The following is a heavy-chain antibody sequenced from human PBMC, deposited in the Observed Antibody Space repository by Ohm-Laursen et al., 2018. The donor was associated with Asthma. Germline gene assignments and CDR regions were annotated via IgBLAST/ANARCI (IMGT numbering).Heavy chain of an antibody. CDR3: ARKCSGGSCYSPQNYYYYGMDV. CDR2: IIPIFGIA. D-gene: IGHD2-15*01. J-gene: IGHJ6*02. Sequence: SSVKVSCKASGGTFSSYAISWVRQAPGQGLEWMGGIIPIFGIANYAQKFQGRVTITADKSTSTAYMELSSLRSEDTAVYYCARKCSGGSCYSPQNYYYYGMDVWGQGTTVTVSS. CDR1: GGTFSSYA. V-gene: IGHV1-69*17.